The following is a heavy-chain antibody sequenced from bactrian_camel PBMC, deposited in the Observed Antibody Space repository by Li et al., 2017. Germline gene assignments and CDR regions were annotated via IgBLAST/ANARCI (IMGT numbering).Heavy chain of an antibody. D-gene: IGHD4*01. V-gene: IGHV3S53*01. CDR1: GHPTTACG. CDR2: ETSDGVI. J-gene: IGHJ4*01. CDR3: AEAPYRDGFSTKC. Sequence: HVQLVESGGGSVQAGGSLQLSCSASGHPTTACGMGWYRQAPGKRRELVATETSDGVIRYADSVKGRFTISHDKSKNTAYLQMNDLKPEDTAMYYCAEAPYRDGFSTKCRGQGTQVTVS.